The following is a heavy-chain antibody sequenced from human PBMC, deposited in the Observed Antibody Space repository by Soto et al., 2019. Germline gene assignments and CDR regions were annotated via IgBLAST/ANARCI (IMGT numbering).Heavy chain of an antibody. CDR1: GYTFTSYD. CDR2: MNPNSGNT. Sequence: GASVTVSCKASGYTFTSYDINWVRQATGQGLEWMGWMNPNSGNTGYAQKFQGRVTMTRNTSISTAYMELSSLRSEDTAVYYCARGRYYYDSSGYYPDYWGQGTLVTVSS. J-gene: IGHJ4*02. V-gene: IGHV1-8*01. D-gene: IGHD3-22*01. CDR3: ARGRYYYDSSGYYPDY.